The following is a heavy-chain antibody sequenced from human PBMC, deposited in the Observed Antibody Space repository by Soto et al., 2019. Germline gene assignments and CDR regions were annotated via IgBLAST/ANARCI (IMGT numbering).Heavy chain of an antibody. Sequence: ASVKVSCKASGYTFTSYAMHWVRQAPGQRLEWMGWINAGNGNTKYSQKFQSRVTITRDTSASTAYMELSSLSSEDTAVYYCARLIKRAVLRYFDWSPGFDYWGQGTLVTVSS. J-gene: IGHJ4*02. CDR2: INAGNGNT. D-gene: IGHD3-9*01. V-gene: IGHV1-3*01. CDR3: ARLIKRAVLRYFDWSPGFDY. CDR1: GYTFTSYA.